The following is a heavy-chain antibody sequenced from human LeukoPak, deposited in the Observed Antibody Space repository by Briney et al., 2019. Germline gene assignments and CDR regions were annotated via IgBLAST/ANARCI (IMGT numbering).Heavy chain of an antibody. Sequence: ASVKVSCKASGGTFSSYAISWVRQAPRQGLEWMGGIIPIFGTANYAQKFQGRVTITADESTSTAYMELGSLRSEDTAVYYCARFKVEMATITPDYWGQGTLVTVSS. D-gene: IGHD5-24*01. CDR2: IIPIFGTA. CDR3: ARFKVEMATITPDY. V-gene: IGHV1-69*13. CDR1: GGTFSSYA. J-gene: IGHJ4*02.